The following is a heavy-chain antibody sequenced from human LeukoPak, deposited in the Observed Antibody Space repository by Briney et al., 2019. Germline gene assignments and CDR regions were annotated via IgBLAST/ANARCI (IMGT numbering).Heavy chain of an antibody. CDR2: MNPNSGNT. CDR3: ARVFGPPSWYDFWSGYKPTDALDI. Sequence: GASVKVSCKASGYTFTSYDINWVRQATGQGLEWMGWMNPNSGNTGHAQKFQGRVTMTRNTSISTAYMELSSLRSEDTAVYYCARVFGPPSWYDFWSGYKPTDALDIWGQGTMVTVSS. D-gene: IGHD3-3*01. V-gene: IGHV1-8*01. J-gene: IGHJ3*02. CDR1: GYTFTSYD.